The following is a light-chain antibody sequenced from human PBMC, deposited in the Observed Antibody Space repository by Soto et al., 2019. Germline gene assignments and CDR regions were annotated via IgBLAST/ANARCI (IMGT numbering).Light chain of an antibody. CDR1: SGSIASNY. CDR2: QDN. Sequence: NFMLTQPHSVSESPGKTVTISCTRSSGSIASNYVQWYQQRPGSAPTPVIFQDNERPSGVPDRFSGSIDTSSNSASLTISGLRTEDEADYYCHSYDSSAHWVFGGGTKLTVL. V-gene: IGLV6-57*04. J-gene: IGLJ3*02. CDR3: HSYDSSAHWV.